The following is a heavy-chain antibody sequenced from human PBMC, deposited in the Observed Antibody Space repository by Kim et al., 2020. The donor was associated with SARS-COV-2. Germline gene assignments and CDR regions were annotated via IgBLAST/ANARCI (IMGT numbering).Heavy chain of an antibody. CDR3: AKDGPGGDPAGDYGDYYYGMDV. CDR2: ISGSGGST. CDR1: GFTFSSYA. J-gene: IGHJ6*02. D-gene: IGHD4-17*01. Sequence: GGSLRLSCAASGFTFSSYAMSWVRQAPGKGLEWVSAISGSGGSTYYADSVKGRFTISRDNSKNTLYLQMNSLRAEDTAVYYCAKDGPGGDPAGDYGDYYYGMDVWGQGTTVTVSS. V-gene: IGHV3-23*01.